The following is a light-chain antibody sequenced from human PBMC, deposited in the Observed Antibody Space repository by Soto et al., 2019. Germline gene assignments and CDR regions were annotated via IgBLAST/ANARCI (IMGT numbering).Light chain of an antibody. CDR1: QSVNSNY. Sequence: EIVLTQSPDTLSLSPGERATLSCRASQSVNSNYFAWYQQKPGQAPRLLIYGASNRATGIPDRFSGSGSGTDFTLTISRLEPEDFAVYYCQQYSSSLYTFGQGTKLEIK. CDR3: QQYSSSLYT. CDR2: GAS. J-gene: IGKJ2*01. V-gene: IGKV3-20*01.